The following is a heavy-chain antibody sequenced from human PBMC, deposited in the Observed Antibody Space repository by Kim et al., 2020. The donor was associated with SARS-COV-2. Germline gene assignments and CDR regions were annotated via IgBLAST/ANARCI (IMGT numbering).Heavy chain of an antibody. J-gene: IGHJ4*02. V-gene: IGHV3-20*02. CDR1: GFTFDDYG. D-gene: IGHD3-16*01. Sequence: GGSLRLSFAASGFTFDDYGMSWVRQAPGKGLYWFSVFIRISVFTSYAASVKGQFTISIDNAKNSLFLQMNSPRAEDTALYRCVRGYAGGPFDLWGQGTLVTVSS. CDR3: VRGYAGGPFDL. CDR2: FIRISVFT.